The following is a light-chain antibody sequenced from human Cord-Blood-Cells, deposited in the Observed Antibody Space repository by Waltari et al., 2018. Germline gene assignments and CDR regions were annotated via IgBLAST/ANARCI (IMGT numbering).Light chain of an antibody. CDR2: GAS. Sequence: DIVLPQSPGTLPLSPGESATLPCRASQRVSSRSLAWYQQKPGQAPRLLIYGASSMATGIPDRFSGSGSGTDFTLTISRLEPEDFAVYYCQQYGSSRWTFGQGTKVEIK. J-gene: IGKJ1*01. CDR3: QQYGSSRWT. V-gene: IGKV3-20*01. CDR1: QRVSSRS.